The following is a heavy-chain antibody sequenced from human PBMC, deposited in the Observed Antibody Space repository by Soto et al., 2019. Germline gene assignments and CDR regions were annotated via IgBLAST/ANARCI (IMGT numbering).Heavy chain of an antibody. V-gene: IGHV4-39*02. D-gene: IGHD5-18*01. CDR1: GGSISSSSYY. CDR2: IYYSGST. Sequence: KPSETLSLTCTVSGGSISSSSYYWGWIRQPPGKGLEWIGSIYYSGSTYYNPSLKSRVTISVDTSKNQFSLKLSSVTAADTAVYYCAKETAIDYYGMDVWGQGTTVTVSS. J-gene: IGHJ6*02. CDR3: AKETAIDYYGMDV.